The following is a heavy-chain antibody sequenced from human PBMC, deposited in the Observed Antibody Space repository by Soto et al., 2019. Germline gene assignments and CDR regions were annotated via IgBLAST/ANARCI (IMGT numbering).Heavy chain of an antibody. CDR1: GGTFSSYA. CDR2: IIPIFGTA. CDR3: ARVEFLVLGPIHYYYGMDV. V-gene: IGHV1-69*13. J-gene: IGHJ6*02. Sequence: SVKVSCKASGGTFSSYAISWVRQAPGQGLEWMGGIIPIFGTANYAQKFQGRVTITADESTSTAYMELSSLRSEDTAVYYCARVEFLVLGPIHYYYGMDVWGQGTTVTV. D-gene: IGHD2-21*01.